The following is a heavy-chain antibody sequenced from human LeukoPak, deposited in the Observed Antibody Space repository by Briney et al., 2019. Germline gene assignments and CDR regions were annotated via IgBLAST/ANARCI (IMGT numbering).Heavy chain of an antibody. CDR1: GGSISSGGYY. V-gene: IGHV4-39*01. Sequence: PSETLSLTCTVSGGSISSGGYYWSWIRQHPGKGLEWIGYIYYSGSTYYNPPLKSRVTISVDTSKNQFSLKLSSVTAADTAVYYCARHAMSRWLQTYYFDYWGQGTLVTVSS. D-gene: IGHD5-24*01. CDR2: IYYSGST. CDR3: ARHAMSRWLQTYYFDY. J-gene: IGHJ4*02.